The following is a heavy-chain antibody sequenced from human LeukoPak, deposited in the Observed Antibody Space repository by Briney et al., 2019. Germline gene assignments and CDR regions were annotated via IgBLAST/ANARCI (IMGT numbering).Heavy chain of an antibody. CDR2: ISYDGSNK. CDR3: ARDDKGVVVVPAAIKFDY. D-gene: IGHD2-2*02. V-gene: IGHV3-30*03. J-gene: IGHJ4*02. Sequence: PGRSLRLSCAASGFTFSDYGMHWVRQAPGKGLEWVAVISYDGSNKYYADSVKGRFTISRDNSKNTLYLQMNSLRAEDTAVYYCARDDKGVVVVPAAIKFDYWGQGTLVTVSS. CDR1: GFTFSDYG.